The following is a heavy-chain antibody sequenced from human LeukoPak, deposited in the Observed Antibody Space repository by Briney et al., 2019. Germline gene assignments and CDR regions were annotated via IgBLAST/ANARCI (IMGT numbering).Heavy chain of an antibody. CDR2: ISYDGSNK. J-gene: IGHJ6*03. CDR1: GFTFSSYA. Sequence: GGSLRLSCAASGFTFSSYAMHWVRQAPGKGLEWVAVISYDGSNKYYADSVKGRFTISRDNSKNTLYLQMNSLRAEDTAVYYCAKDGFRFGELRYYYYYYMDVWGKGTTVTVSS. D-gene: IGHD3-10*01. CDR3: AKDGFRFGELRYYYYYYMDV. V-gene: IGHV3-30*04.